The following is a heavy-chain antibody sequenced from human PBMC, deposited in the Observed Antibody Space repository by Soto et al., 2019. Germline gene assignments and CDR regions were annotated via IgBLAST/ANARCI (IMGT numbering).Heavy chain of an antibody. CDR2: INSDGSST. J-gene: IGHJ4*02. V-gene: IGHV3-74*01. Sequence: EVQLVESGGGLVQPGGSLRLSCAASGFTFSTYWMHWVRQAPGKGLVWVSRINSDGSSTNYADSVKGRFTISRDNAKNTLYQQMNILRAEDTAVYYCAKGWPIVGATVDYWGQGTPVTVSS. CDR3: AKGWPIVGATVDY. CDR1: GFTFSTYW. D-gene: IGHD1-26*01.